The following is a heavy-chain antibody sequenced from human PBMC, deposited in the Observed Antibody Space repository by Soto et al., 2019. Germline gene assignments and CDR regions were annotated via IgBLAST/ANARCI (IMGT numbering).Heavy chain of an antibody. V-gene: IGHV1-69*06. CDR2: IVPNVGTV. J-gene: IGHJ4*02. Sequence: QVQLVQSGPEVKTPGSSVKVSCKTSGGTLSSFITYPINWVRQAPGQAPEWMGGIVPNVGTVNYAQRFQGRVTITAYKSTVTSYMELNNLRSEDTALYYCANRATSGCLRYFDAWGQGTLGTVS. CDR3: ANRATSGCLRYFDA. CDR1: GGTLSSFITYP. D-gene: IGHD3-3*01.